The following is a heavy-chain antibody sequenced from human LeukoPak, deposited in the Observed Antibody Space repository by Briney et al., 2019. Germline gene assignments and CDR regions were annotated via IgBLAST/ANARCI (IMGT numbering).Heavy chain of an antibody. V-gene: IGHV1-46*01. Sequence: ASVKVSCKASGYTFTSYYMHWVRQAPGQGLEWMGIINPSGGSTSYAQKFPGRVTMTRDTSTSTVYMELSSLRSEDTAVYYCARDQNVLRYFDWLKTHYYYYGMDVWGQGTTVTVSS. CDR2: INPSGGST. D-gene: IGHD3-9*01. CDR3: ARDQNVLRYFDWLKTHYYYYGMDV. CDR1: GYTFTSYY. J-gene: IGHJ6*02.